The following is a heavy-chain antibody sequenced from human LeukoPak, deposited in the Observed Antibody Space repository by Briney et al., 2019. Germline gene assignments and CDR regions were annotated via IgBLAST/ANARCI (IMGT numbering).Heavy chain of an antibody. Sequence: GGSLRLSCAASGFTFTNYAIHWVRQAPGKGLEWVSAISGSGGSTYYADSVKGRFTISRDNSKNTLYLQMNSLRAEDTAVYYCAKDGIAVAGTFEYFQHWGQGTLVTVSS. V-gene: IGHV3-23*01. D-gene: IGHD6-19*01. CDR3: AKDGIAVAGTFEYFQH. CDR2: ISGSGGST. CDR1: GFTFTNYA. J-gene: IGHJ1*01.